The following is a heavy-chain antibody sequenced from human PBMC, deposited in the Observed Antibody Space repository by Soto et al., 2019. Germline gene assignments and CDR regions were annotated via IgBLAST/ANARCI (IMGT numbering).Heavy chain of an antibody. CDR1: GYSFTSYW. D-gene: IGHD6-13*01. J-gene: IGHJ6*02. CDR2: IDPSDSYT. V-gene: IGHV5-10-1*01. Sequence: ESLKISCKGSGYSFTSYWISWVRQMPGKGLEWMGRIDPSDSYTNYSPSFQGHVTISADKSISTAYLQWSSLKASDTAMYYCGIASIAAAGDYYYYYGMDVWGQGTTVTVSS. CDR3: GIASIAAAGDYYYYYGMDV.